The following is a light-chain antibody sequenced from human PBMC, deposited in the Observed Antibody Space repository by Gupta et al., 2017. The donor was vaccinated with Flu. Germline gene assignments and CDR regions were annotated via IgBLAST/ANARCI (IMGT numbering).Light chain of an antibody. Sequence: SSLSASGGDRVTITCRASQSISSYLNWYQQKPGKAPKLLIYAASSLQSGVPSRFSGSGSGTDFTLTISSLQPEDFATYYCQQSYSTLQYTFGQGTKLEIK. CDR1: QSISSY. J-gene: IGKJ2*01. CDR2: AAS. V-gene: IGKV1-39*01. CDR3: QQSYSTLQYT.